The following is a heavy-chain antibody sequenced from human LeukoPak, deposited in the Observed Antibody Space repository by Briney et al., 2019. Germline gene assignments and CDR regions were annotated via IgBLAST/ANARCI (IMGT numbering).Heavy chain of an antibody. Sequence: PGGSLRLSCAASGFTFSSYAMSWIRQPPGKGLEWIGYIYYSGSTNYNPSLKSRVTISVDTSKNQFSLKLSSVTAADTAVYYCARVHYDILTGSPWGDYYFDYWGQGTLVTVSS. CDR2: IYYSGST. D-gene: IGHD3-9*01. CDR1: GFTFSSYA. V-gene: IGHV4-59*01. J-gene: IGHJ4*02. CDR3: ARVHYDILTGSPWGDYYFDY.